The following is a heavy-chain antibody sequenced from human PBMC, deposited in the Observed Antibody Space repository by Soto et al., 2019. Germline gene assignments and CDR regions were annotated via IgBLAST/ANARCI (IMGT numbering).Heavy chain of an antibody. V-gene: IGHV3-30-3*01. CDR1: GFTFSSYA. D-gene: IGHD2-8*01. Sequence: QVQLVESGGGVVQPGRSLRLSCAASGFTFSSYAMHWVRQAPGKGLEWVAVISYDGSNKYYADSVKGRFTISRDNSKNTLYLQMNSLRAEDTAVYYCAREYGPGRDYWGRGTLVTVSS. CDR2: ISYDGSNK. J-gene: IGHJ4*02. CDR3: AREYGPGRDY.